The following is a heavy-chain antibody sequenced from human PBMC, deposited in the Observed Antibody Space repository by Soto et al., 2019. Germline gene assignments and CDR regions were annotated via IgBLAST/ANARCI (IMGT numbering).Heavy chain of an antibody. CDR1: GFTFSSYS. D-gene: IGHD3-22*01. CDR3: AREGDYYDSSGYYYWGDAFDI. CDR2: ISSSSSYI. V-gene: IGHV3-21*01. Sequence: PGGSLRLSCGASGFTFSSYSMNWVRQAPGKGLEWVSSISSSSSYIYYADSVKGRFTISRDNAKNSLYLQMNSLRAEDTAVYYCAREGDYYDSSGYYYWGDAFDIWGQGPMVTVPS. J-gene: IGHJ3*02.